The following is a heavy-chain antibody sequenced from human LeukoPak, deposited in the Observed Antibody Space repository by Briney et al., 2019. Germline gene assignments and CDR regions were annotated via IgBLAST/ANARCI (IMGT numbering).Heavy chain of an antibody. D-gene: IGHD3-16*01. V-gene: IGHV4-34*01. CDR1: GGSFSGYY. CDR3: ARDAFL. Sequence: SETLSLTCAVYGGSFSGYYWSWIRQPPGKGLEWIGEINHSGSTNYNPSLKSRVTISVDTSKNQFSLKLSSVTAADTAVYYCARDAFLWGQGQWSPSLQ. J-gene: IGHJ3*01. CDR2: INHSGST.